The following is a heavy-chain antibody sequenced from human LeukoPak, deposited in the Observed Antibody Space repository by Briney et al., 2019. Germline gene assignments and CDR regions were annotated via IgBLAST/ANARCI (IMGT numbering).Heavy chain of an antibody. CDR1: GGTLSSYA. CDR3: ARQVWSGYYTFDY. Sequence: SVKVSCQASGGTLSSYAISWVRQAPGQGLEWMGRIIPIFGTANYAQKFQGRVTITTDESTSTAYMELSSLRSEDTAVYYCARQVWSGYYTFDYWGQGTLVTVSS. V-gene: IGHV1-69*05. J-gene: IGHJ4*02. CDR2: IIPIFGTA. D-gene: IGHD3-3*01.